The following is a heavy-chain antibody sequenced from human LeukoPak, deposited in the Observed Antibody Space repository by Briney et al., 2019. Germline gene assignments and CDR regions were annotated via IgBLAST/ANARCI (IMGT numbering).Heavy chain of an antibody. CDR2: MNPNSANT. V-gene: IGHV1-8*01. Sequence: ASVKVSCKASGYTFTSYDINWVRQATGQGRECMGWMNPNSANTGYAQKFQGRVTMTRNTYISTAYMELSSLRSEDTAVYYCARGPPESSNSDYWGQGTLVTVSS. D-gene: IGHD6-13*01. J-gene: IGHJ4*02. CDR3: ARGPPESSNSDY. CDR1: GYTFTSYD.